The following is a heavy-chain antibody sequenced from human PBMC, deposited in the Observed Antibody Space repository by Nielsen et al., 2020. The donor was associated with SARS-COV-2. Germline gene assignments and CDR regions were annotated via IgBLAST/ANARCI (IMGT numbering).Heavy chain of an antibody. D-gene: IGHD4/OR15-4a*01. CDR2: INHRGRT. Sequence: SETLSLTCAVYGGSLSFHYWGWVRQPPGKGLEWIGEINHRGRTNYNPSLKNRVTISVDTSTKQFSLRLTSVTAADTAVYYCARGPGVEVVANYFDPWGQGTPVTVSS. CDR1: GGSLSFHY. CDR3: ARGPGVEVVANYFDP. J-gene: IGHJ5*02. V-gene: IGHV4-34*01.